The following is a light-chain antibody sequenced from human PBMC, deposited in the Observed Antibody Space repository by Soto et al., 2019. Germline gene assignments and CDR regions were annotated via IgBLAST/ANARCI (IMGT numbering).Light chain of an antibody. Sequence: QSVLTQPASVSGSPGQSITISCTGASSDVGLYDSVSWYQQHPGKAPKLLIYEVTYRPSGVSSRFSGSKSGNTASLTISGLQAEDEADYYCNSYTRFSTYVFGTGTKLTVL. V-gene: IGLV2-14*01. CDR3: NSYTRFSTYV. CDR2: EVT. CDR1: SSDVGLYDS. J-gene: IGLJ1*01.